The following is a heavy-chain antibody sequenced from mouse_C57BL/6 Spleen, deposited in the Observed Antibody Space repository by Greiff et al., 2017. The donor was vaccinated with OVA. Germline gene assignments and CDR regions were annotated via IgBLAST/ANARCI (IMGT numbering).Heavy chain of an antibody. V-gene: IGHV14-4*01. CDR2: IDPENGDT. CDR3: TTDPTLNFDD. Sequence: EVQLQQSGAELVRPGASVKLSCTASGFNIKDDYMHWVKQRPEQGLEWIGWIDPENGDTEYASKFQGKATITADTSSNTAYLQLSSLTSEDTAVYYCTTDPTLNFDDWGQGTTLTVSS. CDR1: GFNIKDDY. D-gene: IGHD2-10*01. J-gene: IGHJ2*01.